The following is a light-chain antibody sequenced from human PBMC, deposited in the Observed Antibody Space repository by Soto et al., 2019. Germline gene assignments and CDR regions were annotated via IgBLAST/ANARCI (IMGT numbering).Light chain of an antibody. CDR3: QQCYNSPYT. CDR2: WAS. Sequence: DIVMTQSPDSLAVSLGERATINCKSSQSVLYSSNNKNYLAWYQQKPGQPPKLLIHWASTRESGVPDRFSGSGSGTDFTLTISSLQAADVAVYYCQQCYNSPYTFGQGTKLEIK. CDR1: QSVLYSSNNKNY. V-gene: IGKV4-1*01. J-gene: IGKJ2*01.